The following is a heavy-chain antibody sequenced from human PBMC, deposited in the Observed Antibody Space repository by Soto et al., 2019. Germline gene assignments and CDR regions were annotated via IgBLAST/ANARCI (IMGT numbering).Heavy chain of an antibody. J-gene: IGHJ5*02. CDR1: GGTFNSYG. V-gene: IGHV1-69*06. CDR3: ARVGRVVVAATPTFTWFDP. CDR2: ITPIFGTT. Sequence: QVQLVQSGAEVKKPGSSVIVSCKASGGTFNSYGISWVRQAPGQGLEWMGGITPIFGTTNYAQKFQARITIYADKSTTTAYMELSSLRSEDTAVYSCARVGRVVVAATPTFTWFDPWGQGTPVTVSS. D-gene: IGHD2-15*01.